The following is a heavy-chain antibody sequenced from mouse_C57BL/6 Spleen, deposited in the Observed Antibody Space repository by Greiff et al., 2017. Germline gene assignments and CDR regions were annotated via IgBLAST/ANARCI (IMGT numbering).Heavy chain of an antibody. J-gene: IGHJ2*01. CDR3: AREAVGGHFDY. CDR2: ISDGGSYT. Sequence: DVHLVESGGGLVKPGGSLKLSCAASGFTFSSYAMSWVRQTPEKRLEWVATISDGGSYTYYPDNVKGRFTISRDNAKNNLYLQMSHLKSEDTAMYYCAREAVGGHFDYWGQGTTLTVSS. D-gene: IGHD1-1*01. CDR1: GFTFSSYA. V-gene: IGHV5-4*01.